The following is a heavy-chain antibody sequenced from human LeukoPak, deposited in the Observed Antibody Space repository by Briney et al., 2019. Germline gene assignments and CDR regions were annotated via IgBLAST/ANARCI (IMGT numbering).Heavy chain of an antibody. CDR2: ISSSGSTI. D-gene: IGHD3-10*02. Sequence: PGGSLRLSRAPSGFTFSSYEMNWVRQAPGKGLEWVSYISSSGSTIYYADSVKGRFTISRDNAKNSLYLQMNSLKAEDTAVYYCAERGITMIGGVWGKGTTVTISS. J-gene: IGHJ6*04. CDR3: AERGITMIGGV. V-gene: IGHV3-48*03. CDR1: GFTFSSYE.